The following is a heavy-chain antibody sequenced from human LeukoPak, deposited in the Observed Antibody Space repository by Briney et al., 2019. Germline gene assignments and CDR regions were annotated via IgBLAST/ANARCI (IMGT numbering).Heavy chain of an antibody. J-gene: IGHJ4*02. CDR3: ARDYYDILTGDFDY. V-gene: IGHV1-18*04. CDR2: ISAYNGNT. Sequence: GASVKVSCKASGYTFTSYGISWVRQAPGRGLEWMGWISAYNGNTNYAQKLQGRVTMTTDTSTSTAYMELRSLRSDDTAVYYCARDYYDILTGDFDYWGQGTLVTVSS. CDR1: GYTFTSYG. D-gene: IGHD3-9*01.